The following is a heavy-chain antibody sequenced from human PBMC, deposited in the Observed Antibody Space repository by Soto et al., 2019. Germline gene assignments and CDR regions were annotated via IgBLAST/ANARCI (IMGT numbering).Heavy chain of an antibody. V-gene: IGHV3-11*01. CDR1: GFSFGDYY. CDR2: ISGSGRTI. Sequence: QVQLVESGGGLVKPGSSLRLSCTASGFSFGDYYMSWIRQAPGKGLEWISYISGSGRTIDFADSVKGRFTISRDNANKSTYLHLNSLRDEDTAIYYCARDHGNWFDPWGQGTLVTVAS. J-gene: IGHJ5*02. CDR3: ARDHGNWFDP.